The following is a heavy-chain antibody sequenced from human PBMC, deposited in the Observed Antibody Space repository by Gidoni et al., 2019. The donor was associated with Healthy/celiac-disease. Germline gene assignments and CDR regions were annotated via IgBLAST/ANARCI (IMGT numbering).Heavy chain of an antibody. CDR2: MNPNSVNT. D-gene: IGHD3-10*01. Sequence: QVQLVQSGAEGKQPGASVKVSCKASGYTFTSYDTNWERQATGQGLEGMGWMNPNSVNTGYAQKFQGRVTMTRNTSISTAYMELGSLRSEDTAVYYCTRGRYYGSWSYIYYGMDVWGQGTTVTVSS. CDR3: TRGRYYGSWSYIYYGMDV. J-gene: IGHJ6*02. CDR1: GYTFTSYD. V-gene: IGHV1-8*01.